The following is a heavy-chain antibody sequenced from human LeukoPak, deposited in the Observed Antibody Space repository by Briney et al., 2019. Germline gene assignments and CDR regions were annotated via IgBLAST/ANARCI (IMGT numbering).Heavy chain of an antibody. CDR2: ISGSGGST. D-gene: IGHD3-22*01. V-gene: IGHV3-23*01. J-gene: IGHJ3*02. CDR3: GGYYYDSSGRPNAFDI. Sequence: GGSLRLSCAASGFTFSSYAMSWVRQAPGKGLEWVSAISGSGGSTYYADSVKGRFTISRDNSKNTLYLQMNSLRAEDTAVYYCGGYYYDSSGRPNAFDIWGQGTMVTVSS. CDR1: GFTFSSYA.